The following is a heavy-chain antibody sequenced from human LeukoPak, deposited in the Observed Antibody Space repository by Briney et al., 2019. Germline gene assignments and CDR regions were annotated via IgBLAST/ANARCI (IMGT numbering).Heavy chain of an antibody. V-gene: IGHV4-38-2*02. CDR2: IYHSGST. CDR3: ARRKRVGAAFDP. J-gene: IGHJ5*02. Sequence: SETLSLTCTVSGYSISSGYYWGWIRQPPGKGLEWIGSIYHSGSTYYNPSLKSRVTISVDTSKNQFSLKLSSVTAADTAVYYCARRKRVGAAFDPWGQGTLVTVSS. D-gene: IGHD1-26*01. CDR1: GYSISSGYY.